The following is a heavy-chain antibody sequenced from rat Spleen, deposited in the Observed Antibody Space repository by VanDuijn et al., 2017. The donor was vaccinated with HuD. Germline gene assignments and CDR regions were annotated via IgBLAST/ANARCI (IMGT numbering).Heavy chain of an antibody. Sequence: EVRLVESGGGLVQPGRSLKLSCAASGFTFSDYNMAWVRQAPTKGLEWVAAINYDGSTTSYRDSVKGRFTISRDNAKSTLYLQMDSLRSEDTATYYCARQNYWYFDFWGPGTMVTVSS. J-gene: IGHJ1*01. CDR3: ARQNYWYFDF. CDR2: INYDGSTT. V-gene: IGHV5-7*01. CDR1: GFTFSDYN.